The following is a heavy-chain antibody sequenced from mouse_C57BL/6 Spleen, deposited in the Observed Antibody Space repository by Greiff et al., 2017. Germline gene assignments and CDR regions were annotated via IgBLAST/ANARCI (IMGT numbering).Heavy chain of an antibody. Sequence: EVKLMESGGGLVKPGGSLKLSCAASGFTFSSYALSWVRQTPEKRLEWVATLSDGGSYTYYPDNVKGRFTISRDNAKNNLYLQMSHLKSEDTAMYYCARDFDYWGQGTTLTVSS. CDR1: GFTFSSYA. CDR2: LSDGGSYT. CDR3: ARDFDY. V-gene: IGHV5-4*01. J-gene: IGHJ2*01.